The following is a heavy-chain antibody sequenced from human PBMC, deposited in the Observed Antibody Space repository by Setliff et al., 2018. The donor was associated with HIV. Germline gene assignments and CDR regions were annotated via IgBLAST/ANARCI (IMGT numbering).Heavy chain of an antibody. Sequence: PSETLSLICVVSGYSISSGYYWDWIRQPPGKGLEWIANIFHSASTNYNPSLRSRVTISIDTSKNQFSLKLTSVTAADTAVYYCARRGAYGYDYFDYWVPGTLVTVSS. D-gene: IGHD5-12*01. CDR3: ARRGAYGYDYFDY. CDR2: IFHSAST. CDR1: GYSISSGYY. J-gene: IGHJ4*02. V-gene: IGHV4-38-2*01.